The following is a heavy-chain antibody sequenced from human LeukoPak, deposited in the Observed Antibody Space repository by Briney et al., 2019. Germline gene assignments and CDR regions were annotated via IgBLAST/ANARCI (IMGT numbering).Heavy chain of an antibody. D-gene: IGHD6-13*01. CDR1: GGTFSSYA. CDR3: ASVQQSQPYYYYYYMDV. Sequence: ASVKVSCKASGGTFSSYAISWVRQAPGQGLEWMGGIIPIFGTANYAQKFQGRVTITADKSTSTAYMELSSLRSEDTAVYYCASVQQSQPYYYYYYMDVWGKGTTVTVSS. V-gene: IGHV1-69*06. J-gene: IGHJ6*03. CDR2: IIPIFGTA.